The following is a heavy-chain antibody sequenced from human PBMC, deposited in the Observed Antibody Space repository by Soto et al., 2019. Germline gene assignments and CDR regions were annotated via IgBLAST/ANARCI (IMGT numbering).Heavy chain of an antibody. Sequence: GSLRLSCAASGFTFSSYEMNWVRQAPGKGLEWVSYISSSGSTIYYADSVKGRFTISRDNAKNSLYLQMNSLRAEDTAVYYCARVEPLAFDIWGQGTMVTVSS. J-gene: IGHJ3*02. CDR2: ISSSGSTI. V-gene: IGHV3-48*03. CDR3: ARVEPLAFDI. CDR1: GFTFSSYE.